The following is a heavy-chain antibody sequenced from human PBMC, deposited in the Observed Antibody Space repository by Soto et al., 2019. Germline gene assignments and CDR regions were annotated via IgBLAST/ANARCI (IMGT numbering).Heavy chain of an antibody. CDR1: GFTFSSYS. D-gene: IGHD6-13*01. V-gene: IGHV3-21*01. CDR3: ARWEAAAGTFAFDI. CDR2: ISSSSSYI. J-gene: IGHJ3*02. Sequence: GGSLRLSCAASGFTFSSYSMNWVRQAPGKGLEWVSSISSSSSYIYYADSVKGRFTISRDNAKNSLYLQMNSLRAEDTAVYYCARWEAAAGTFAFDIWGQGTMVTVSS.